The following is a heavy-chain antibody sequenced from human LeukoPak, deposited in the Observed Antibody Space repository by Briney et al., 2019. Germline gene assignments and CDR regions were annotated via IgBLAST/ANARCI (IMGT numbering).Heavy chain of an antibody. D-gene: IGHD3-22*01. CDR3: ARSTRWGYSSGYHFDY. CDR2: INPSGGCT. CDR1: GYTFTSYY. Sequence: ASVKVSCQASGYTFTSYYMHWVRQAPGQGLEWMGIINPSGGCTSYAQTFQGRVTMTRDTSTNTVYMELSSLRSEDTAVYYCARSTRWGYSSGYHFDYWGQGALVTVSS. V-gene: IGHV1-46*01. J-gene: IGHJ4*02.